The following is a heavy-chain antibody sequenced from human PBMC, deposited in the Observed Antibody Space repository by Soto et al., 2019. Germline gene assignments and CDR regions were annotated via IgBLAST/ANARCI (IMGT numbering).Heavy chain of an antibody. CDR2: IIPILGIA. J-gene: IGHJ5*02. V-gene: IGHV1-69*02. D-gene: IGHD3-9*01. CDR3: ATEVRYFDWLFPNNWFDP. Sequence: QVQLVQSGAEVKKPGSSVKVSCKASGGTFINYTISWVRQAPGQGLEWMGRIIPILGIANYAQKFQGRVTITADKSTSTAYMELSSLRSEDTAVYYCATEVRYFDWLFPNNWFDPWGQGTLVTVSS. CDR1: GGTFINYT.